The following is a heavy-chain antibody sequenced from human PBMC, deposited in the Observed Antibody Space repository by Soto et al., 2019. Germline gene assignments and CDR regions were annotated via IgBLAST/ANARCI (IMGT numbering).Heavy chain of an antibody. CDR3: ARDLRGEYSSSSVYYYYYMDV. D-gene: IGHD6-6*01. V-gene: IGHV3-7*01. CDR1: GFTFSSYW. J-gene: IGHJ6*03. Sequence: GGSLRLSCAASGFTFSSYWMSWVRQAPGKGLEWVANIKQDGSEKYYVDSVKGRFTISRDNAKNSLYLQMNSLRAEDTAVYYCARDLRGEYSSSSVYYYYYMDVWGKGTTVTVSS. CDR2: IKQDGSEK.